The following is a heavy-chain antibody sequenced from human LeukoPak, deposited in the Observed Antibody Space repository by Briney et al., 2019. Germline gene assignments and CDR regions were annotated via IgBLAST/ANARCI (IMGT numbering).Heavy chain of an antibody. CDR1: XYTFTSYG. D-gene: IGHD3-16*02. J-gene: IGHJ4*02. CDR2: ISAYNGNT. V-gene: IGHV1-18*01. CDR3: AGVMITFGGVIATFDY. Sequence: SVXXSXKASXYTFTSYGISWVRQAPGQGLEWMGWISAYNGNTNYAQKLQGRVTMTTDTSTSTAYMELRSLRSDDTAVYYCAGVMITFGGVIATFDYWGQGTLVTVSS.